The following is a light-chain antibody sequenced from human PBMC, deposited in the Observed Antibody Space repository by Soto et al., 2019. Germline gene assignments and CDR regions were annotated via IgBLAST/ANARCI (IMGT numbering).Light chain of an antibody. CDR1: KGSSSW. Sequence: IHLTQSPSSLSASVGDSVTITCRASKGSSSWLVWYQQKPVKATKLLIHTASILQSGVPSRFSGSGFGTNVSRTIGSRQPDDSATYFGQQADSLPLTCGPGTTV. J-gene: IGKJ3*01. CDR2: TAS. CDR3: QQADSLPLT. V-gene: IGKV1-12*01.